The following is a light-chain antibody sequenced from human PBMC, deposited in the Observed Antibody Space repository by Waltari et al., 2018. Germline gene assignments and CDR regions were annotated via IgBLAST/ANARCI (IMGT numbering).Light chain of an antibody. Sequence: IVLTQSPATLSLSPGDRATLSCRASQGGIDFFAWYQQRPGQAPRLLIYDTVNRATGIPARFRGSGSGTDFTLTISSLEPEDFAVYYCQHRDRTFGQGTKVETK. CDR1: QGGIDF. V-gene: IGKV3-11*01. J-gene: IGKJ1*01. CDR2: DTV. CDR3: QHRDRT.